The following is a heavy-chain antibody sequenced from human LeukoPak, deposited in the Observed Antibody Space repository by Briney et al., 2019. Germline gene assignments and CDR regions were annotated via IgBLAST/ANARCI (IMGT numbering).Heavy chain of an antibody. CDR2: ISYDGSNK. J-gene: IGHJ3*02. Sequence: GGSLRLSCAASGFTFSSYAMSWVRQAPGKGLEWVAVISYDGSNKYYADSVKGRFTISRDNSKNTLYLQMNSLRAEDTAVYYCARARYSSGWYDAFDIWGQGTMVTVSS. CDR1: GFTFSSYA. V-gene: IGHV3-30-3*01. CDR3: ARARYSSGWYDAFDI. D-gene: IGHD6-19*01.